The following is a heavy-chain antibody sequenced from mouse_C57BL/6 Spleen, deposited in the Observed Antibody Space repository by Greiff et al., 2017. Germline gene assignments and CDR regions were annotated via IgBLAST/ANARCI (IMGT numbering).Heavy chain of an antibody. D-gene: IGHD1-1*01. CDR3: ARDGVLRFYAMDY. CDR2: ISYDGSN. V-gene: IGHV3-6*01. CDR1: GYSITSGYY. J-gene: IGHJ4*01. Sequence: DVQLQESGPGLVKPSQSLSLTCSVTGYSITSGYYWNWIRQFPGNKLEWMGYISYDGSNKYHPSPKNRISITRDTYKTQFFLKLNSVTTEDTATYYCARDGVLRFYAMDYGGQGTSVTVSS.